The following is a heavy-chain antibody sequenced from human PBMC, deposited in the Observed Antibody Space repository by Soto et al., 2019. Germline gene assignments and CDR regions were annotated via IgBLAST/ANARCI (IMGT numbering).Heavy chain of an antibody. CDR2: ISAYNGNT. CDR1: GYTFTSHG. J-gene: IGHJ4*02. V-gene: IGHV1-18*01. Sequence: ASVKVSCKASGYTFTSHGVSWVRQAPGQGLEWMGWISAYNGNTKYAQKLQGRVTMTTDTSTNTAYMDLRSLRSDDTAVYYCARDSPPVDYWGQGTLVTVS. CDR3: ARDSPPVDY.